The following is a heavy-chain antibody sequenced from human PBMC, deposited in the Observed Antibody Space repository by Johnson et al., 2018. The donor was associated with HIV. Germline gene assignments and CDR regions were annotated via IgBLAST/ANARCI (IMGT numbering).Heavy chain of an antibody. CDR1: GFTFSSYA. CDR3: ARDRGSMPAVAFDS. Sequence: QVQLVESGGGLVQPGGSLRLSCAASGFTFSSYAMHWVRQAPGKGLEWVAVISYDGSNKYYADSVKGRFTISRDNSKNTLYLQMNSLRSEDTAVYYCARDRGSMPAVAFDSWGQGTMVTVSS. CDR2: ISYDGSNK. V-gene: IGHV3-30-3*01. D-gene: IGHD2-2*01. J-gene: IGHJ3*02.